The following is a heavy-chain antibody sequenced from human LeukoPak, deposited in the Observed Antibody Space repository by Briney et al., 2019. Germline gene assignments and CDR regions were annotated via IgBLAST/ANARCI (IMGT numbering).Heavy chain of an antibody. D-gene: IGHD5-18*01. CDR3: ARGAEVQLWSYYFDY. J-gene: IGHJ4*02. Sequence: GGSLRLSCAASGFTFSSYSMNWVRQAPGKGLEWVSSISSASNYIYYADSMKGRFTISRDNARNSLYLQMNSLRAEDTAFYYCARGAEVQLWSYYFDYWGQGTLVTVSS. CDR1: GFTFSSYS. V-gene: IGHV3-21*04. CDR2: ISSASNYI.